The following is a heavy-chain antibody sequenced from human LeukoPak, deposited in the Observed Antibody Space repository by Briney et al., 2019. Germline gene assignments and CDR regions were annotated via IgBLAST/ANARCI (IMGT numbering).Heavy chain of an antibody. CDR1: GYTFTGYY. V-gene: IGHV1-2*02. CDR2: INPNSGGT. J-gene: IGHJ4*02. CDR3: ARVTYYYDSSGYLSGHRYYFDY. Sequence: ASVKVSCKASGYTFTGYYMHWVRQAPGQGLEWMGWINPNSGGTNYAQKFQGRVTMTRDTSISTAYMELSRLRSDDTAVYYCARVTYYYDSSGYLSGHRYYFDYWGQGTLVTVSS. D-gene: IGHD3-22*01.